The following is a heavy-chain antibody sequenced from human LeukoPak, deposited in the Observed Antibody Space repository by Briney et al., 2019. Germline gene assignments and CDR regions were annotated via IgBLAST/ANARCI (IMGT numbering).Heavy chain of an antibody. CDR2: IKEDGSEE. CDR3: ARGSSLDHDAFDI. CDR1: GFTFSSYW. V-gene: IGHV3-7*01. J-gene: IGHJ3*02. Sequence: GGSLRLSCGASGFTFSSYWMSWVRQAPGKGLEWVANIKEDGSEEYYVDSVKGRFTISRDNAKNSLYLQMNSLRAEDTAVYYCARGSSLDHDAFDIWGQETMVTVSS.